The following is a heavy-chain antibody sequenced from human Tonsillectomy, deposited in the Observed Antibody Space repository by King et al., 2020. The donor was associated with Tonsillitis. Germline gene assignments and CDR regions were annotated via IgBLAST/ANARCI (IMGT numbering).Heavy chain of an antibody. J-gene: IGHJ6*02. CDR1: GASMSNNF. D-gene: IGHD3-16*01. Sequence: VQLQESGPGLVKPSETLSLTCTVSGASMSNNFWTWIRQPPGKGLEWIAYIYSSGSTDYNPSLKSRVTISIDTSKNQFSLNLTSVTAADTAVYYCARVGGAAPGDFGMDVGGQGTTVTVS. V-gene: IGHV4-59*01. CDR3: ARVGGAAPGDFGMDV. CDR2: IYSSGST.